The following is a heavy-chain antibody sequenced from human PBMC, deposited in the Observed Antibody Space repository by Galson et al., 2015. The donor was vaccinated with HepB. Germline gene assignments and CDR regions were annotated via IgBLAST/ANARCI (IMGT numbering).Heavy chain of an antibody. Sequence: SLRLSCAASGFTFSSFAIHWVRQAPGKGLEWVAIISYDGSNKYYADSVKGRFIISRDSLKNTLYLQMNSLRGEDTSIYYCARATYASDYYGVDAWGQGTTVIVSS. CDR2: ISYDGSNK. J-gene: IGHJ6*02. V-gene: IGHV3-30-3*01. CDR3: ARATYASDYYGVDA. D-gene: IGHD3-16*01. CDR1: GFTFSSFA.